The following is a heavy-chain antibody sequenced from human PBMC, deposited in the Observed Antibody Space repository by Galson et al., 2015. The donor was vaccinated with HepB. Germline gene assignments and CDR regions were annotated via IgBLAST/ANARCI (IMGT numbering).Heavy chain of an antibody. CDR1: GLALGDYD. D-gene: IGHD2/OR15-2a*01. CDR2: ISQTDIRT. J-gene: IGHJ6*03. Sequence: SLRLSCAASGLALGDYDISWVRQAPGRGLEWISAISQTDIRTHYAPPVEGRFTISRQKSKNVVVLQMKRLKVEDTAVYYCARGSPTSFFHYYIDVWGKGTTVTVSS. CDR3: ARGSPTSFFHYYIDV. V-gene: IGHV3-23*01.